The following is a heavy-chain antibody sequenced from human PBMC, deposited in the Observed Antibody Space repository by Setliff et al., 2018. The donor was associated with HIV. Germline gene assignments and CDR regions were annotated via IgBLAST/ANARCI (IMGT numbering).Heavy chain of an antibody. D-gene: IGHD4-17*01. CDR3: ARGVIDYGDYWTFDY. J-gene: IGHJ4*02. CDR2: MSYSGTT. Sequence: LSLTCTVSGSSISSGGYYWSWIRQHPGEGLEWVGYMSYSGTTYYNPSLKSRLTISVDMSKNQFSLKLRSVTAADSAVYYCARGVIDYGDYWTFDYWGQGTLVTVSS. CDR1: GSSISSGGYY. V-gene: IGHV4-31*03.